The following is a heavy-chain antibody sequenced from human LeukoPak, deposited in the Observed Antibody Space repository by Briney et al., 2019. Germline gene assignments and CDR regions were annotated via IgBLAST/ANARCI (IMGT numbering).Heavy chain of an antibody. CDR2: IKSNTDGGTT. CDR3: TTDPWGYFDWLYYRNY. Sequence: PGGSLRLSCAASGFTFSNAWMNWVRQAPGKGLEWVGRIKSNTDGGTTDYAAPVKGRFTISRDDSKNTLYLQMNSLKTEDTAVYYCTTDPWGYFDWLYYRNYWGQGTLVTVSS. J-gene: IGHJ4*02. D-gene: IGHD3-9*01. CDR1: GFTFSNAW. V-gene: IGHV3-15*07.